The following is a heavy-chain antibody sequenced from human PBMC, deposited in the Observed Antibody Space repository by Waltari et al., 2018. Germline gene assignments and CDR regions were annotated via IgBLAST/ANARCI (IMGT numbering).Heavy chain of an antibody. Sequence: QVQLQESGPGLVKPSETLSLTCPVSGCSISSYYWSWIRQPPGKGLEWIGYIYYSGSTNYNPSLKSRVTISVDTSKNQFSLKLSSVTAADTAVYYCARDTRGKFDPWGQGTLVTVSS. CDR3: ARDTRGKFDP. V-gene: IGHV4-59*01. CDR1: GCSISSYY. D-gene: IGHD3-16*01. J-gene: IGHJ5*02. CDR2: IYYSGST.